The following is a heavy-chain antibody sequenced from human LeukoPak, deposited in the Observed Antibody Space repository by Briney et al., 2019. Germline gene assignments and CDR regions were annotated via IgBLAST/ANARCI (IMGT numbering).Heavy chain of an antibody. CDR2: ISGSGDST. V-gene: IGHV3-23*01. Sequence: GGSLRLSCAASGFAFTTCAINWVRQAPGKGLEWVSTISGSGDSTYYADSVKGRFTISRDNSKNTLYLQMNSLRTEDTAVYYCAKAIPVVVPAATDYWGQGTLVTVSS. J-gene: IGHJ4*02. CDR1: GFAFTTCA. CDR3: AKAIPVVVPAATDY. D-gene: IGHD2-2*01.